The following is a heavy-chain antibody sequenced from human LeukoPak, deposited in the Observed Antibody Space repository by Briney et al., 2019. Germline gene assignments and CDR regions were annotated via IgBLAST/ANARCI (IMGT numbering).Heavy chain of an antibody. V-gene: IGHV1-18*01. CDR3: ARGLAAVAGRDDAFDI. CDR2: VNTYNGNT. CDR1: GYTFTSYG. Sequence: GASVKVSCKASGYTFTSYGISWVRQAPGQGLEWMEWVNTYNGNTNYAQKLQGRVTMTTDTSTSTAYMELRSLRSDDTAVYYCARGLAAVAGRDDAFDIWGQGTMVTVSS. D-gene: IGHD6-19*01. J-gene: IGHJ3*02.